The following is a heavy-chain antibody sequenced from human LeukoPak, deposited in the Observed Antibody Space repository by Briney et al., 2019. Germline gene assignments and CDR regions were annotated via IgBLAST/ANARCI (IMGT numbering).Heavy chain of an antibody. J-gene: IGHJ4*02. CDR1: RFTLSNYW. Sequence: GGSLRLSCAASRFTLSNYWMSWVRQAPGKGLEWVANIKQDGSETYYVDSVKGRFTISRDNAKNSLSLQMNSLRAEDTAVYYCARQLGSRCLDYWGQGTLVTVSS. CDR3: ARQLGSRCLDY. D-gene: IGHD6-19*01. CDR2: IKQDGSET. V-gene: IGHV3-7*01.